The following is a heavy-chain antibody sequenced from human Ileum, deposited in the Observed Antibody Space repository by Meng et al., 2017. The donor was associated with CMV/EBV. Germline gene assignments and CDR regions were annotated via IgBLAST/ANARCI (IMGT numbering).Heavy chain of an antibody. CDR3: ASFYGSGAS. J-gene: IGHJ4*02. CDR1: GFVFSTSA. D-gene: IGHD3-10*01. Sequence: GESLKISCAASGFVFSTSAMSWVRQAPGKGLEWVAGLSPGGGATYYAQSVRGRFTVSRDNSKNMVFLQLNSLRAEDTAVYYCASFYGSGASWGQGKRVTGYS. V-gene: IGHV3-23*01. CDR2: LSPGGGAT.